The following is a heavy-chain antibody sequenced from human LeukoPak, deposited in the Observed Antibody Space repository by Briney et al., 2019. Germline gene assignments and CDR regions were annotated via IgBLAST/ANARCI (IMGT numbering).Heavy chain of an antibody. Sequence: SETLSLTCAVYGGSFSGYYWSWIRQPPGKGLEWIGEINHSGSTNYNPSLKSRVTISVDTSKNQFSLKLSSVTAADTAVYYCARGGIAVATYYYYSMDVWGQGTTVTVSS. CDR3: ARGGIAVATYYYYSMDV. CDR1: GGSFSGYY. V-gene: IGHV4-34*01. CDR2: INHSGST. J-gene: IGHJ6*02. D-gene: IGHD6-19*01.